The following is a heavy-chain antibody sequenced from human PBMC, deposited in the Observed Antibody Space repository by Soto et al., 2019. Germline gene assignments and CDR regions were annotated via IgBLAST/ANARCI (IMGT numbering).Heavy chain of an antibody. V-gene: IGHV3-74*01. CDR1: GFTFSNNW. CDR3: ARDDEGY. Sequence: GGSLRLSCAASGFTFSNNWMHWVRRVPGKGLVWVSRINTDGSETNYADSVKGRFTTSRDNAKNMLYLQMNRLRVEDTAIYYCARDDEGYWGQGTLVTVSS. J-gene: IGHJ4*02. CDR2: INTDGSET.